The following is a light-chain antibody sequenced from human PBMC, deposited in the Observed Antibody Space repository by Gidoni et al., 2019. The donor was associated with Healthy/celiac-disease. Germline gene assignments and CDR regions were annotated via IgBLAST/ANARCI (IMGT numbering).Light chain of an antibody. V-gene: IGLV6-57*02. Sequence: FMLTQPHSVSESPGKPVTISCTGSSGSIASNYVQWYQQRPGSAPTTVIYEDNPSPSGVPDRFSGSIDSSSNSAALTISGRKTEDEADYYCQSYDSSNLVFGGGTKLTVL. CDR1: SGSIASNY. CDR2: EDN. CDR3: QSYDSSNLV. J-gene: IGLJ3*02.